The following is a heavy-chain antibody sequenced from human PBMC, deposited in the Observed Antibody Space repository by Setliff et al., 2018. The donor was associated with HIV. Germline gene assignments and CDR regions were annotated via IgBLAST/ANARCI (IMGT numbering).Heavy chain of an antibody. D-gene: IGHD5-18*01. J-gene: IGHJ4*02. CDR3: ARVARYSYGSFES. V-gene: IGHV4-34*01. CDR1: GGSFTDIGGSFTDYY. CDR2: INHSGST. Sequence: PSETLSLTCAVFGGSFTDIGGSFTDYYWIWIRQPPGKGLEWIGEINHSGSTHYNPSLKSRFTISVDTSKKQFSLRLTSVTAADTAVYYCARVARYSYGSFESWGQGTLVTVSS.